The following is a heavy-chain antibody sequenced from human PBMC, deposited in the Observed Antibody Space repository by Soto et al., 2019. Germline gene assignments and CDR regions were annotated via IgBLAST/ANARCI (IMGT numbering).Heavy chain of an antibody. Sequence: SETLSLTCTVSGGSISSGDYYWSWIRQPPGKGLEWIGYIDYSGSTYYNPSLKSRVTISVDTSKNQFSLKLSSVTAADTAVYYCDREGSHTPGYCSSTSCYLGWFDPWGQGTLVTVSS. V-gene: IGHV4-30-4*01. D-gene: IGHD2-2*01. CDR1: GGSISSGDYY. CDR3: DREGSHTPGYCSSTSCYLGWFDP. J-gene: IGHJ5*02. CDR2: IDYSGST.